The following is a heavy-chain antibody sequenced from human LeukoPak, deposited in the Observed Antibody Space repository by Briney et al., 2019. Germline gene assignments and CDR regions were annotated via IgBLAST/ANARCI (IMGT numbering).Heavy chain of an antibody. J-gene: IGHJ2*01. CDR1: GGSISSYY. V-gene: IGHV4-59*01. Sequence: SETLSLTCTVSGGSISSYYWSWIRQPPGKGLEWSGYIYYSGSTNYNPSLKSRVTISVDTSKNQFSLKLSSVTAADTAVYYCARESRYYDSSGLFDLWGRGTLVTVSS. CDR2: IYYSGST. D-gene: IGHD3-22*01. CDR3: ARESRYYDSSGLFDL.